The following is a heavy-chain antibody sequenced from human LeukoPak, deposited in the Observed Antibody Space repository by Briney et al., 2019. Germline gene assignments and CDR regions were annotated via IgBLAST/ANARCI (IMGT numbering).Heavy chain of an antibody. D-gene: IGHD3-3*01. CDR3: AKDGDYDFWSGYLWKFDY. CDR1: GFTFSSYG. J-gene: IGHJ4*02. V-gene: IGHV3-33*06. Sequence: GGSLRLSCAASGFTFSSYGMHWVRQAPGKGLEWVAVIWYDGSNKYYADSVKGRFTISRDNSKNTLYLQMNSLRAEDTAVYYCAKDGDYDFWSGYLWKFDYWGQGTLVTVSS. CDR2: IWYDGSNK.